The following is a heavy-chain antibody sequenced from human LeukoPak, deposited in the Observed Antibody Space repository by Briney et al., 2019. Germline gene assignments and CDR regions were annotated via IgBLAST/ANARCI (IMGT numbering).Heavy chain of an antibody. Sequence: ASVKVSCKASGYTFTGYYMHWVRQAPGQGLEWMGWINPNSGGTNYAQKFQGWVTMTRDTSISTAYMELSRLRSDDTAVYYCARGRYYDILTGPIGPAFDIWGQGTTVTVSS. D-gene: IGHD3-9*01. CDR2: INPNSGGT. CDR1: GYTFTGYY. CDR3: ARGRYYDILTGPIGPAFDI. J-gene: IGHJ3*02. V-gene: IGHV1-2*04.